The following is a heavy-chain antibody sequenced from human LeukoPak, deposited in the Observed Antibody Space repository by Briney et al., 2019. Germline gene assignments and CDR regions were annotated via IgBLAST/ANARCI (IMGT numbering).Heavy chain of an antibody. J-gene: IGHJ5*02. CDR2: IWYDGSSK. V-gene: IGHV3-33*06. CDR1: GFTFSSYG. Sequence: GGSLRLSCAASGFTFSSYGMHWVRQAPGKGLEWVAVIWYDGSSKSYADSVKGRFTISRDNSKNTLYLQMNSLRAEDTAVYYCAKDLDHWGQGTLVTVSS. CDR3: AKDLDH.